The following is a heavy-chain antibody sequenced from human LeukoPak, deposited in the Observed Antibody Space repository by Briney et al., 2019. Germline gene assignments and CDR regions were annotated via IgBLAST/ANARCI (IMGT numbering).Heavy chain of an antibody. CDR3: ARPYNWNDGYYGLDV. CDR1: GGSFSGYY. D-gene: IGHD1-1*01. CDR2: INHSGST. V-gene: IGHV4-34*01. J-gene: IGHJ6*02. Sequence: SETLSLNCAVYGGSFSGYYWRWIRQPPGKGLEWIGEINHSGSTNYNPSLKSRVTISVDTSKNQFSLKLSSVTAADTAVYYCARPYNWNDGYYGLDVWGQGTTVTVSS.